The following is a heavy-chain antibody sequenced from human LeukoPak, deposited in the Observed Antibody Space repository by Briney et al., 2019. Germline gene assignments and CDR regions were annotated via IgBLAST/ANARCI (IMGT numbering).Heavy chain of an antibody. CDR1: GESLSKYY. Sequence: SETLSLTCAVYGESLSKYYWTWIRQSPGKGLEWIGEINHRRSTNLNPSLKSRVTLSVDTSKHQFSLKLTSMTAADAAVYYCASSVGSTDYWGQGTLVTVSP. V-gene: IGHV4-34*01. CDR2: INHRRST. CDR3: ASSVGSTDY. J-gene: IGHJ4*02. D-gene: IGHD1-26*01.